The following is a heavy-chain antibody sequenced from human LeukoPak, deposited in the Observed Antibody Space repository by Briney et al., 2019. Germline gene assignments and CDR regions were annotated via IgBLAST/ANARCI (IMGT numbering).Heavy chain of an antibody. V-gene: IGHV4-39*01. Sequence: SETLSLTCTVSGGSISSSYYYWGWIRQPPGKGLEWIGSIYYSGSTYYNPSLQSRVTISVDTSENRFSLKLSSVTAADTAVYFCAGPYYYDSTAYYQPFDYWGQGTLVTVSS. CDR1: GGSISSSYYY. CDR3: AGPYYYDSTAYYQPFDY. J-gene: IGHJ4*02. D-gene: IGHD3-22*01. CDR2: IYYSGST.